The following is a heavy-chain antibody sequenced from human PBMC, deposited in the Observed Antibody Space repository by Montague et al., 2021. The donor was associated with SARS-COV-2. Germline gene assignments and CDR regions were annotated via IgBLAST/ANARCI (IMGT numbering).Heavy chain of an antibody. CDR2: IDYSGTT. CDR1: AGAIRDTDYF. Sequence: SETLSLTCTVSAGAIRDTDYFWGWIRQPPGKGLEWIGSIDYSGTTYHNPCLKSRVTISVDTSKNQFSLKLSSVTAADTAVYFCARHRDNLGSLNWFAPWGQGTLVTVSS. D-gene: IGHD3-16*01. V-gene: IGHV4-39*01. J-gene: IGHJ5*02. CDR3: ARHRDNLGSLNWFAP.